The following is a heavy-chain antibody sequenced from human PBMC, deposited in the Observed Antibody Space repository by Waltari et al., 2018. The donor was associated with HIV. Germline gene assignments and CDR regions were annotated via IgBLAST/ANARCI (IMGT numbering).Heavy chain of an antibody. V-gene: IGHV1-3*01. CDR3: AREKNIPEKYHGMDV. J-gene: IGHJ6*02. CDR1: GYAFPIYG. CDR2: INAGNGNT. Sequence: QVQLVQSGAEVKKPGASVKVSCKASGYAFPIYGMHWVRQAPGRSFEWMGWINAGNGNTKYSQKMQGRVTITRDTSASTAYMELTSLRSEDTAVYYCAREKNIPEKYHGMDVWGQGTTVTVSS.